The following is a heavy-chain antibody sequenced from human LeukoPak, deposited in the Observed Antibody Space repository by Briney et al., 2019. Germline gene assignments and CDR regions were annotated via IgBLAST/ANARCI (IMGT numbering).Heavy chain of an antibody. CDR3: ASYLWFGEFSGIDYFDY. CDR1: GFTFSSYA. D-gene: IGHD3-10*01. CDR2: ISYDGSNK. Sequence: GGSLRLSCAASGFTFSSYAMHWVRQAPGKGLEWVAVISYDGSNKYYADSVKGRFTISRDNSKNTLYLQMNSLRAEDTAVYYCASYLWFGEFSGIDYFDYWGQGTLVTVSS. J-gene: IGHJ4*02. V-gene: IGHV3-30*04.